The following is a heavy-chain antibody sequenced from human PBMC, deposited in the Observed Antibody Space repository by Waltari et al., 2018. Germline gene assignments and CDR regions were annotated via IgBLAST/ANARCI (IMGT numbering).Heavy chain of an antibody. V-gene: IGHV3-74*01. CDR1: GITFSRYW. Sequence: EVQLVESGGGLVQPGGSPRLSCAASGITFSRYWMHWVRQAPGRGLVWVSRINSEGSSTSYADSVKGRFTISRDNAKNTLYLQMNSLRAEDTAVYYCATCYYYDSSGNYYVSDYWGQGTLVTVSS. D-gene: IGHD3-22*01. CDR3: ATCYYYDSSGNYYVSDY. J-gene: IGHJ4*02. CDR2: INSEGSST.